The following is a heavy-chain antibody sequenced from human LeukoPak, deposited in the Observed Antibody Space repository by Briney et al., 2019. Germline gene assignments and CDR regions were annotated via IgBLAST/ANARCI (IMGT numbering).Heavy chain of an antibody. CDR3: AKGFMSAAGPFDY. CDR2: INPNSGVT. J-gene: IGHJ4*02. Sequence: GRINPNSGVTNFAPNFQVRVTMTRDTSMNTAYMQLSGLTSDDTAVYFCAKGFMSAAGPFDYWGQGALVTVSS. V-gene: IGHV1-2*06. D-gene: IGHD6-13*01.